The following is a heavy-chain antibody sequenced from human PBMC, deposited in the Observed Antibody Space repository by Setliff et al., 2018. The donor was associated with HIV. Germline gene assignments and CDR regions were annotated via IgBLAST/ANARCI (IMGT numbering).Heavy chain of an antibody. CDR3: ARGFAQGFDY. D-gene: IGHD2-21*01. Sequence: GGSLRLSCAASGFPFSGSAIHWVRQTPGKGLDWVSYISSSGNTIYYDYADSVKGRFTVSRDKAKNSLNLQMNSLRAEDTAVYYCARGFAQGFDYWGQGTLVTVSS. J-gene: IGHJ4*02. CDR2: ISSSGNTI. V-gene: IGHV3-48*03. CDR1: GFPFSGSA.